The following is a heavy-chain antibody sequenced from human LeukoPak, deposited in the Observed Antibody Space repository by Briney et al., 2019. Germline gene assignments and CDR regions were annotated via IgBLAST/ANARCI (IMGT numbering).Heavy chain of an antibody. Sequence: PGGSLRLSCAASGFSFSDYEMNWVRQAPGKGLEWVSYISSSASTIFYADSVKGRFTISRDNAKNSLYLQMNSLRAEDTAVYYCARDDHRYFYYMDVWGKGTTVTVSS. CDR2: ISSSASTI. CDR1: GFSFSDYE. CDR3: ARDDHRYFYYMDV. J-gene: IGHJ6*03. D-gene: IGHD1-14*01. V-gene: IGHV3-48*03.